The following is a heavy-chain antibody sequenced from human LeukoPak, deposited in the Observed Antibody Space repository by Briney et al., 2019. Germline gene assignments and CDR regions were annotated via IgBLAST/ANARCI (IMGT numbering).Heavy chain of an antibody. Sequence: GGSLRLSCAASGFTFSSYSMNWVRQAPGEGLEWVSSIGSSSSDIDYADSVKGRFTISRDNAKNSLFLQMNSLRAEDAAVYYCARDGDGLRLPFDYWGQGTLVIVSS. V-gene: IGHV3-21*01. J-gene: IGHJ4*02. D-gene: IGHD5-12*01. CDR2: IGSSSSDI. CDR1: GFTFSSYS. CDR3: ARDGDGLRLPFDY.